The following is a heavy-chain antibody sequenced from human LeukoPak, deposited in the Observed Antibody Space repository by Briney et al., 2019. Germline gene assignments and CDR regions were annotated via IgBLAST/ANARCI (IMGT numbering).Heavy chain of an antibody. CDR3: ARTYSSGWYSDYGMDV. J-gene: IGHJ6*04. CDR1: GFTFSSYG. Sequence: PGRSLRLSCAASGFTFSSYGMHWVRQAPGKGLEWVAVISYDGSNKYYADSVKGRFTISRDNSKNTLYLQMNSLRAEDTAVYYCARTYSSGWYSDYGMDVWGKGTTVTVSS. CDR2: ISYDGSNK. D-gene: IGHD6-19*01. V-gene: IGHV3-30*03.